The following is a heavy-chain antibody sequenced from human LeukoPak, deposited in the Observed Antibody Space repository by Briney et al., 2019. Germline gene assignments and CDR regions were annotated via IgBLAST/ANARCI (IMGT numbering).Heavy chain of an antibody. CDR2: IYHSGGT. Sequence: SETLSLTCAVSGGSISSSNWWSWVRQPPGKGLEWIGEIYHSGGTNYNPSLKSRVTISVDKSKNQFSLKLSSVTAADTAVYYCARDNEDYDSSGYYYVAYWGQGTLVTVSS. V-gene: IGHV4-4*02. CDR1: GGSISSSNW. D-gene: IGHD3-22*01. J-gene: IGHJ4*02. CDR3: ARDNEDYDSSGYYYVAY.